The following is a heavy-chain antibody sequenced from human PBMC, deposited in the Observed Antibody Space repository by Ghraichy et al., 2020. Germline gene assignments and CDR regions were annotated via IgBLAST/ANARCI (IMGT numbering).Heavy chain of an antibody. CDR2: INIATNYT. Sequence: GALRLSCTTYGFRFTDHYMAWIRQAPGQGLEWIAYINIATNYTKYADSVKGRFTISSDSAKKSLYLELNSLRADDTAIYYCARQTGGYYYYMDVWGKGTTVTVSS. D-gene: IGHD1-14*01. CDR3: ARQTGGYYYYMDV. CDR1: GFRFTDHY. J-gene: IGHJ6*03. V-gene: IGHV3-11*03.